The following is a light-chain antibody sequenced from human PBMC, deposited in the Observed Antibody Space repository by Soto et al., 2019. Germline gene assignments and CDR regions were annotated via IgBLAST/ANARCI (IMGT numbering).Light chain of an antibody. Sequence: EVVMTQSPATLSVSPGERATLSCRASQSVSNNLAWYQQKPGQAPRLLIYGASTRATGIPARFSGSGSGTEFILTISSLQSEDFAVYYCQQYNNWWTFGQGTKVEIK. CDR1: QSVSNN. J-gene: IGKJ1*01. V-gene: IGKV3-15*01. CDR2: GAS. CDR3: QQYNNWWT.